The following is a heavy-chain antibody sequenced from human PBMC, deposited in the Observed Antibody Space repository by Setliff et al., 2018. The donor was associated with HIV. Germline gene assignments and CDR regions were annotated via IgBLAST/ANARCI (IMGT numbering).Heavy chain of an antibody. Sequence: ASVKVSCKASNYTFTNYAITWVRQVPGQGVEWMGWISSNTGNPTYAQDFTGRFVFSLDTSVNTAYLQITTLKAEDSAVYYCARANIYSDAFDIWGQGTMVTV. J-gene: IGHJ3*02. D-gene: IGHD2-21*01. CDR2: ISSNTGNP. CDR1: NYTFTNYA. V-gene: IGHV7-4-1*02. CDR3: ARANIYSDAFDI.